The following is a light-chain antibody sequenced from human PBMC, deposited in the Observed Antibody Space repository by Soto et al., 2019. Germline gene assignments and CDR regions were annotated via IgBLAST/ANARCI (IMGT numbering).Light chain of an antibody. J-gene: IGKJ2*01. Sequence: DVQMTQSPSTLSASVGDRVTITCRASQTISNWLAWFQQKPGKAPKLLIYDASSLESGVPSRFSGSGSGTEVTLTISSLHPDDSATYYCQQYNSYSPYTFGQGTKLEIK. CDR3: QQYNSYSPYT. CDR2: DAS. V-gene: IGKV1-5*01. CDR1: QTISNW.